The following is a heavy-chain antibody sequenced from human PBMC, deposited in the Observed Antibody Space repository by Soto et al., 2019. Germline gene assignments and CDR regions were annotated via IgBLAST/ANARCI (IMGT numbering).Heavy chain of an antibody. CDR3: ARRYSYGYYYGMDV. J-gene: IGHJ6*02. Sequence: QVQLVQSGAEVKKPGASVKVSRKASGYTFTSYDINWVRQATGQGLEWMGWMNPNSGNTGYAQKFQGRVTMTRNTSISTAYMELSSLRSEDTAVYYCARRYSYGYYYGMDVWGQGTTVTVSS. D-gene: IGHD5-18*01. V-gene: IGHV1-8*01. CDR1: GYTFTSYD. CDR2: MNPNSGNT.